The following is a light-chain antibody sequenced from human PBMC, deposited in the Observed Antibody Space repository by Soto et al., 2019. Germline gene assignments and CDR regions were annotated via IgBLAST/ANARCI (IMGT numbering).Light chain of an antibody. Sequence: ILRTQSPATLSVSPGERATFSCRASQNIYSNIAWYQQRPGQAPRLLIYRASTRATGVPARFSGSGSGTEFTLTISSLQSEDFAVYSCLQYHNLWAFGQGTKVDIK. CDR1: QNIYSN. CDR2: RAS. CDR3: LQYHNLWA. J-gene: IGKJ1*01. V-gene: IGKV3-15*01.